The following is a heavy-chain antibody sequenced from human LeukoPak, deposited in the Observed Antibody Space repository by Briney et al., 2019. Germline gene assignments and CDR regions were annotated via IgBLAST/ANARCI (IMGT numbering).Heavy chain of an antibody. Sequence: SETLSLTCGVSGYSIINDHYWGWVRQPPGKGLEWIASIFHSGSTYHNPSLKSRVTISVDTSKNQFSLSLTSVTAADTAVYYCARDQISGASWSSRWSRGFDQWGQGILVTVSS. D-gene: IGHD6-13*01. CDR1: GYSIINDHY. J-gene: IGHJ4*02. CDR3: ARDQISGASWSSRWSRGFDQ. CDR2: IFHSGST. V-gene: IGHV4-38-2*02.